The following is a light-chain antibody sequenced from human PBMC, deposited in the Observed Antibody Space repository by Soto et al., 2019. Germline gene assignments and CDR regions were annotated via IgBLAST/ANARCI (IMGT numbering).Light chain of an antibody. CDR2: GAS. CDR1: QGVRNF. V-gene: IGKV1-27*01. CDR3: QKYYSAPQT. Sequence: DIQMTQSPSSLSASAGDRVTITCRASQGVRNFLAWYQQKPGKVPELLIYGASTLQSGVPSRFSGSGSGTDFTLTISSLQPEDVATYYCQKYYSAPQTFGQGTKVEIK. J-gene: IGKJ1*01.